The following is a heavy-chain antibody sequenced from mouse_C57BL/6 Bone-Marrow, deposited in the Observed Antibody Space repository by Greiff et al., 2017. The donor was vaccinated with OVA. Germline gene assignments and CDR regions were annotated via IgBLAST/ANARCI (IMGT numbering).Heavy chain of an antibody. V-gene: IGHV1-69*01. CDR2: IDPSDSYT. Sequence: QVQLQQPGAELVMPGASVKLSCKASGYTFTSYWMHWVKQRPGQGLEWIGEIDPSDSYTNYNQKFKGKSTLTVDKSSSTAYMQLSSLTSEDSAVYYCARGHYYGSSDGRFAYWGQGTLVTVSA. CDR1: GYTFTSYW. D-gene: IGHD1-1*01. J-gene: IGHJ3*01. CDR3: ARGHYYGSSDGRFAY.